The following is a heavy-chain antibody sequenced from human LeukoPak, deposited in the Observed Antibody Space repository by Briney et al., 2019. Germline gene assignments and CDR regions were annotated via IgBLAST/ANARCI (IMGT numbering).Heavy chain of an antibody. J-gene: IGHJ1*01. CDR2: ISYDGSNK. CDR3: ARGSPHYGDYDSAEYFQH. Sequence: PGRSLRLSCTASGFTFSSYAMHWVCQAPGKGLEWVAVISYDGSNKYYADSVKGRFTISRDNSKNTLYLQMNSLRAEDTAVYYCARGSPHYGDYDSAEYFQHWGQGTLVTVSS. CDR1: GFTFSSYA. D-gene: IGHD4-17*01. V-gene: IGHV3-30*04.